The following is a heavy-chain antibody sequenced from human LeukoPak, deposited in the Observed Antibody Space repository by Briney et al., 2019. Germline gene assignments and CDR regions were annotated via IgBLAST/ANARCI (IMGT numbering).Heavy chain of an antibody. J-gene: IGHJ6*02. V-gene: IGHV3-48*03. Sequence: GGSLRLSCAASGLTFSSYEMNWVRQAPGKGLEWVSYISSSGKNIFYADSVKGRFTISRDNAKNSLHLQMNSLRAEDTAVYYCARDRGFCSSTGCPYGMDVWGQGTTVTVSS. CDR2: ISSSGKNI. D-gene: IGHD2-2*01. CDR3: ARDRGFCSSTGCPYGMDV. CDR1: GLTFSSYE.